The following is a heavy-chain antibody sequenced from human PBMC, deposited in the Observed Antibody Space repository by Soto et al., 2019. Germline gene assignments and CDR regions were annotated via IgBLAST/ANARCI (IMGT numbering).Heavy chain of an antibody. V-gene: IGHV3-23*01. CDR3: AKDRAHISSWYRVHDAFNI. Sequence: AGGSLRLSCAASVFTVSSYAMNWVRQAPGKGLEWVSAVSGSGGSTFYADSVKGRFTISRDNSKNTLYMQMNNLRAEDTAVYYCAKDRAHISSWYRVHDAFNIWGQGTMVTVSS. J-gene: IGHJ3*02. CDR1: VFTVSSYA. D-gene: IGHD6-13*01. CDR2: VSGSGGST.